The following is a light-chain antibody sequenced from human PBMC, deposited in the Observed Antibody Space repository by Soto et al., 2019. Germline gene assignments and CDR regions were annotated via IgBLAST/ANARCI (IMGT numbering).Light chain of an antibody. CDR3: QQYNNWPPIT. Sequence: DIHMTQSPSSLSVSVGDRVTITCRTSQNINAWLAWYQQRPGQAPKLLIYDASTVQSGVPSRFSGSGSGTEFTLTISGLQSEDFAVYYCQQYNNWPPITFGQGTRLENK. J-gene: IGKJ5*01. CDR2: DAS. V-gene: IGKV1-5*01. CDR1: QNINAW.